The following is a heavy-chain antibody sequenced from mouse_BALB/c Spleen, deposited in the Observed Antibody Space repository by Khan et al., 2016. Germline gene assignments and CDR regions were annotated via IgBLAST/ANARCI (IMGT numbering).Heavy chain of an antibody. J-gene: IGHJ4*01. Sequence: VQLQQPGTVMARPGASVKMSCKASGYTFSSYWMHWVKQRPGQGLEWIGAIYPGKSDTTYNQKFKGKAKLTAVTSTSTAYMELSSLTNEDAAVYYCTPYGNYPMDCWGQGTAVTVSS. V-gene: IGHV1-5*01. D-gene: IGHD2-1*01. CDR1: GYTFSSYW. CDR2: IYPGKSDT. CDR3: TPYGNYPMDC.